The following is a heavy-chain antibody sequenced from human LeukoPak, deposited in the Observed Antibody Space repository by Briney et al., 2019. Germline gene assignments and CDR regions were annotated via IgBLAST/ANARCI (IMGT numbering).Heavy chain of an antibody. J-gene: IGHJ4*02. V-gene: IGHV3-11*01. D-gene: IGHD1-1*01. Sequence: GGSLRLSCAASGFTVSSNYMSWVRQAPGKGLEWVAFITGSGSPIYYADSVKGRLSISRDNAKNSLYLQMNSLRAEDTAVYYCARNDDLDNWGQGTLVTVSS. CDR3: ARNDDLDN. CDR1: GFTVSSNY. CDR2: ITGSGSPI.